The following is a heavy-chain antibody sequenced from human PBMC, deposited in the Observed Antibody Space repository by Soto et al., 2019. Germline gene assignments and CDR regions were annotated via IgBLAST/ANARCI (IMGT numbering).Heavy chain of an antibody. CDR2: IRSKANSYAT. CDR3: TRRYFYDSSGYYMDDY. J-gene: IGHJ4*02. CDR1: GFTFSGSA. Sequence: EVQLVESGGGLVQPGGSLKLSCAASGFTFSGSAMHWVRQASGKGLQWVGRIRSKANSYATSYDASVKGRVTISRDDSKNTAYLQMNSLRTEDTAVYYCTRRYFYDSSGYYMDDYWGQGTLVTVSS. D-gene: IGHD3-22*01. V-gene: IGHV3-73*02.